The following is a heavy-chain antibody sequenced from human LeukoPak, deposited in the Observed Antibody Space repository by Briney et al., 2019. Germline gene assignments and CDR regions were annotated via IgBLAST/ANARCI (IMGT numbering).Heavy chain of an antibody. CDR3: ARQRVGASAY. CDR1: GFTFSDYY. D-gene: IGHD1-26*01. CDR2: ISSSSSYT. V-gene: IGHV3-11*06. Sequence: GGSLRLSCAASGFTFSDYYMSWIRQAPGKGLEWVSYISSSSSYTNYADSVKGRFTISRDNGKNSLDLQMNSLRAEDTAVYYCARQRVGASAYWGQGTLVTVSS. J-gene: IGHJ4*02.